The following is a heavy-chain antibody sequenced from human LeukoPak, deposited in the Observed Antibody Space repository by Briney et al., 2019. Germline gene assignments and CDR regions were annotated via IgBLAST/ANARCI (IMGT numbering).Heavy chain of an antibody. CDR2: MNPNSGNT. CDR3: ARGRNRDGYNWCAFDI. J-gene: IGHJ3*02. D-gene: IGHD5-24*01. CDR1: GYTFTSYD. V-gene: IGHV1-8*01. Sequence: ASVKVSCKASGYTFTSYDINWVRQAAGQGLEGMGWMNPNSGNTGYAQKLQGRVTMTRNTSISTAYMELSSLRSEDTAAYYCARGRNRDGYNWCAFDIWGQGTMVTVSS.